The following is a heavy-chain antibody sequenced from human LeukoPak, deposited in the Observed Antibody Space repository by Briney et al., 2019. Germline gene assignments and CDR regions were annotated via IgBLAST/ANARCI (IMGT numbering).Heavy chain of an antibody. CDR1: GGSISSGGYY. D-gene: IGHD3-22*01. CDR3: ARDIRYDSSGYPYYYYGMDV. CDR2: IYYGGST. Sequence: SETLSLTCTVSGGSISSGGYYWSWIRHHPGNGLEWIGSIYYGGSTYYNPSLKSRVTISVDTSKNQFSLKLSSVTAADTAVYYCARDIRYDSSGYPYYYYGMDVWGQGPRSPSP. J-gene: IGHJ6*02. V-gene: IGHV4-31*03.